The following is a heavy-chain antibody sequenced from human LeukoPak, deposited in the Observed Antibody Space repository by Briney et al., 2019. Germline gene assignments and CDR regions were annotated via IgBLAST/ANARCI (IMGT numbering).Heavy chain of an antibody. CDR3: AKLRGGNCYGPFDY. D-gene: IGHD2-15*01. V-gene: IGHV3-23*01. Sequence: QSGGSLRLSCAASGFTFSNYAMTWVRQAPGKGLEWVSTIGNSGGNTYYADSVKGRFTISRDNSKNTLYLQMTSLRAEDTAVYYCAKLRGGNCYGPFDYWGQGTLVTVSS. CDR2: IGNSGGNT. CDR1: GFTFSNYA. J-gene: IGHJ4*02.